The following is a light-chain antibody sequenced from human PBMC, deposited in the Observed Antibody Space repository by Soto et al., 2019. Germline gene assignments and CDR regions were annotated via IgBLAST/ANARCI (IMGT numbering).Light chain of an antibody. CDR1: QTVSRN. Sequence: EVVLTQSPGTLSLSPGERATVSCRASQTVSRNYLAWYQKKPGQAPRLLIYGASTRANGIPARFSGSGSGTEFTLTISSLQSEDFAVYYCQQYNNWPRTFGQGTKVDIK. V-gene: IGKV3-15*01. J-gene: IGKJ1*01. CDR2: GAS. CDR3: QQYNNWPRT.